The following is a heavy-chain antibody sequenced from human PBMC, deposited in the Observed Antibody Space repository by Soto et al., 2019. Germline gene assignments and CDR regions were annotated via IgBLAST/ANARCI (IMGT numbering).Heavy chain of an antibody. CDR2: IIPILGIA. CDR1: GGTFSSYT. J-gene: IGHJ5*02. V-gene: IGHV1-69*02. D-gene: IGHD3-10*01. Sequence: SVKVSCKASGGTFSSYTISWVRQAPGQGLEWMGRIIPILGIANYAQKFQGRVTITADKSTSTAYMELSSLRSEDTAVYYCADYYASGSMTLDPWGPGTLVTVSS. CDR3: ADYYASGSMTLDP.